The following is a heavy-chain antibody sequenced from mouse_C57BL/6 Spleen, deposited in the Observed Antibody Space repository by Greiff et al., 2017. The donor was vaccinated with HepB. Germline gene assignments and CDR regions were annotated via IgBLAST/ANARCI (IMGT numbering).Heavy chain of an antibody. D-gene: IGHD2-1*01. V-gene: IGHV1-15*01. CDR1: GYTFTDYE. CDR2: IDPETGGT. Sequence: QVHVKQSGAELVRPGASVTLSCKASGYTFTDYEMHWVKQTPVHGLEWIGAIDPETGGTAYNQKFKGKAILTADKSSSTAYMELRSLTSEDSAVYYCTREGRDGNGFDYWGQGTTLTVSS. J-gene: IGHJ2*01. CDR3: TREGRDGNGFDY.